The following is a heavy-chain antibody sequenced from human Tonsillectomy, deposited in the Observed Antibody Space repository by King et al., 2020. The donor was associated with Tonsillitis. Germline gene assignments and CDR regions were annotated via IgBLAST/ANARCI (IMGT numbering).Heavy chain of an antibody. CDR1: GFTFSNYD. Sequence: VQLVESGGGLVKPGGSLRLSCATSGFTFSNYDMNWVRQAPGKGLEWVSSISSSSGYIYYADSLKGRFTISRDNTKNSLYLSMDSLRAEDTAVYYCAKDKGATYCDNSRGAFDIWGRGTLVTVSS. CDR3: AKDKGATYCDNSRGAFDI. J-gene: IGHJ3*02. CDR2: ISSSSGYI. V-gene: IGHV3-21*06. D-gene: IGHD3-22*01.